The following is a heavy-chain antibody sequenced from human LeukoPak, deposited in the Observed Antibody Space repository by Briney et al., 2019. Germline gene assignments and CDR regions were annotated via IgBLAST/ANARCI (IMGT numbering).Heavy chain of an antibody. D-gene: IGHD1-20*01. CDR2: LTGDGNT. CDR1: GFTFTSYA. Sequence: GGSLRLSCAASGFTFTSYAMSWVRQAPGKGLEWVSVLTGDGNTYYADSVKGRFTNFRDDSKNTLFLQMNSLRAEDTAVYFCAKVKWKLIGYFDYWGQGTLVTVSS. J-gene: IGHJ4*02. CDR3: AKVKWKLIGYFDY. V-gene: IGHV3-23*01.